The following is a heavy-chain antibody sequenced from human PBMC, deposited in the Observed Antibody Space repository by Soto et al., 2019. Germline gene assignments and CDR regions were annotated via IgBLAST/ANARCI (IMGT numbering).Heavy chain of an antibody. CDR1: GGSISSGDYY. CDR3: ARHFMIAAAAHFDY. CDR2: IYYSGST. V-gene: IGHV4-30-4*01. Sequence: PSETLSLTCTVSGGSISSGDYYWSWIRQPPGKGLEWIGYIYYSGSTYYNPSLKSRVTISVDTSKNQFSLKLSSVTAADTAVYYCARHFMIAAAAHFDYWGQGTLVTVSS. J-gene: IGHJ4*02. D-gene: IGHD6-13*01.